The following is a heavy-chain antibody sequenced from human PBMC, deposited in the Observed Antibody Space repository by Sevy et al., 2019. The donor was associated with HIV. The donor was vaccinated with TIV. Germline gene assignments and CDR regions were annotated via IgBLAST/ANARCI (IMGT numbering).Heavy chain of an antibody. V-gene: IGHV3-23*01. Sequence: GESLKISCAASGFDFSIYSMSWVRQAPGKGLGWVSTLSFGCGKINYADSVKGRFTISRENSKSSVYLQMNNMRVEDTAVYYCAREGCTKPHDYWGQGTLVTVSS. CDR2: LSFGCGKI. CDR3: AREGCTKPHDY. J-gene: IGHJ4*02. D-gene: IGHD2-8*01. CDR1: GFDFSIYS.